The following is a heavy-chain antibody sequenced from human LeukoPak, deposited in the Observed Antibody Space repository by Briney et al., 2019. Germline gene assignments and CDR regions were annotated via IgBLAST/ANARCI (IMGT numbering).Heavy chain of an antibody. V-gene: IGHV3-30*02. D-gene: IGHD1-26*01. CDR2: IRYDGSNK. CDR1: GFTFSSYG. Sequence: GGSLRLSCAASGFTFSSYGMHWVRQAPGKGLEWVAFIRYDGSNKYYADSVKGRFTISRDNSKNTLYLQMNSLRAEDTAVYYCAKGATDSGSYQIRDWFDPWGQGTLVTVSS. CDR3: AKGATDSGSYQIRDWFDP. J-gene: IGHJ5*02.